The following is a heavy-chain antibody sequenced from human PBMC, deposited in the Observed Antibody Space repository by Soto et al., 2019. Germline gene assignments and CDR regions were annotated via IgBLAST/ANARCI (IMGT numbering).Heavy chain of an antibody. V-gene: IGHV3-30-3*01. D-gene: IGHD6-13*01. CDR3: ANCFSWPNYYYYGMDV. Sequence: QVQLVESGGGVVQPGRSLRLSCAASGFTFSSYAMHWVRQAPGKGLEWVAVISYDGSNKYYADSVKGRFTISRDNSKNTLYLQMHSLRAEDTAVDYRANCFSWPNYYYYGMDVWGQGATVTVSS. J-gene: IGHJ6*02. CDR2: ISYDGSNK. CDR1: GFTFSSYA.